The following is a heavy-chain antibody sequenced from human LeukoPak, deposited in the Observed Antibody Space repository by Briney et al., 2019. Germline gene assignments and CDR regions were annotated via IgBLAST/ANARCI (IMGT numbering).Heavy chain of an antibody. CDR1: GFTFSSYV. J-gene: IGHJ4*02. CDR3: AKEQWLVRPFDY. V-gene: IGHV3-23*01. D-gene: IGHD6-19*01. CDR2: ISGSGGGT. Sequence: GGSLRLSCAASGFTFSSYVMSWVRQAPGQGLEWVSAISGSGGGTYYADSVKGRFTTSRDNSKNTLYLQMNSLRAEDTAVYYCAKEQWLVRPFDYWGQGTLVTVSS.